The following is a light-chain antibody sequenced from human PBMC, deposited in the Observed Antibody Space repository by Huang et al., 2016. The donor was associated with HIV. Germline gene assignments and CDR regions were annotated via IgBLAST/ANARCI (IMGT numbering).Light chain of an antibody. CDR1: QSVGSS. V-gene: IGKV3-15*01. Sequence: EIVMTQSPATLSMSPGERATLSCRASQSVGSSLAWYQQKPGQAPRLLIYGASTRASGIPARFSVSGAGTECTLTISSLQSEDFAVYYWQQYNNWPPNTFGQGTKLEIK. CDR2: GAS. CDR3: QQYNNWPPNT. J-gene: IGKJ2*01.